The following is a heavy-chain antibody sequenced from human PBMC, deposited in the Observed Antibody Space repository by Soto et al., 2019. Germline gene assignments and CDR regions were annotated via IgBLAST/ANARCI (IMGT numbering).Heavy chain of an antibody. Sequence: DLEESGGGLVKPGGSLRLSCAGSGLTFSDYYMSWIRQAPGKGLEWVSYISSRADTIYYADSVKGRFTISRDNAKNSLYLQMNSLRAEDTAVYYCARGRGAISGTKFDFWGQGTLVTVSS. D-gene: IGHD1-7*01. V-gene: IGHV3-11*01. CDR3: ARGRGAISGTKFDF. CDR1: GLTFSDYY. J-gene: IGHJ4*02. CDR2: ISSRADTI.